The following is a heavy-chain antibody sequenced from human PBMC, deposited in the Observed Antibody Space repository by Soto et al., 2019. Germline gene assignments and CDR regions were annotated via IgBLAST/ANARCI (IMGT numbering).Heavy chain of an antibody. CDR2: ISSSSSYT. CDR1: GFTFSDYY. V-gene: IGHV3-11*06. CDR3: ARSGTTVVTPSNFDY. D-gene: IGHD4-17*01. J-gene: IGHJ4*02. Sequence: GGSLRLSCAASGFTFSDYYMSWIRQAPGKGLEWVSYISSSSSYTNYADSVKGRFTISRDNAKNSLYLQMNSLRAEDTAVYYCARSGTTVVTPSNFDYWGQGTLVTVSS.